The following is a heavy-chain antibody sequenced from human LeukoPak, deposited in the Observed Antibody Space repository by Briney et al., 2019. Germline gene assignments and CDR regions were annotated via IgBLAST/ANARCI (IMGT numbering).Heavy chain of an antibody. CDR2: ISSSSSYI. D-gene: IGHD3-22*01. CDR1: GFTFSSYS. Sequence: GGSLRLSCAASGFTFSSYSMNWVRQAPGKGLEWVSSISSSSSYIYYADSVKGRFTISRDNAKNSLYLQMNSLRAEDTAVYYCARDRRYYDSSGYRGFDYWGQGTLVTVSS. CDR3: ARDRRYYDSSGYRGFDY. J-gene: IGHJ4*02. V-gene: IGHV3-21*01.